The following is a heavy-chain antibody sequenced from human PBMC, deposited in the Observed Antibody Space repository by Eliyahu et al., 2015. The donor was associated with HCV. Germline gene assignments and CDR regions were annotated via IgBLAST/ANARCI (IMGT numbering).Heavy chain of an antibody. V-gene: IGHV3-7*01. CDR2: IKQDGSEK. Sequence: VANIKQDGSEKYYVDSVKGRFTISRDNAKNSLYLQMNSLRAEDTAVYYCARCGRHYYDSSGYSNTPSYYYYGMDVWGQGTTVTVSS. J-gene: IGHJ6*02. D-gene: IGHD3-22*01. CDR3: ARCGRHYYDSSGYSNTPSYYYYGMDV.